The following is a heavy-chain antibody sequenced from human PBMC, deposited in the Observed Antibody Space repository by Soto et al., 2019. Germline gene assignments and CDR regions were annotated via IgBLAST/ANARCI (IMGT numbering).Heavy chain of an antibody. CDR2: IIPIFHTP. CDR1: GGTFSNYI. CDR3: ARDASGVEVLGPFYD. Sequence: QVQLVQSGAEVKKPGSSVKVSCKASGGTFSNYIISWVRQAPGQGLEWMGGIIPIFHTPNYAQKFQGRVTFTADESASTVYMELGGLRSEDTAVYYCARDASGVEVLGPFYDWGQATLVIVSS. V-gene: IGHV1-69*12. D-gene: IGHD3-16*01. J-gene: IGHJ4*02.